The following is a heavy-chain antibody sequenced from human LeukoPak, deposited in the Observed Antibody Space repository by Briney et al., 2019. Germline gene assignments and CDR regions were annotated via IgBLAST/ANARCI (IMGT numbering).Heavy chain of an antibody. J-gene: IGHJ6*03. CDR3: ARADGSSSISYYHMDV. D-gene: IGHD6-6*01. CDR2: MNPNSGNT. Sequence: GASVKVSCKASGYTFTSYDINWVRQATGQGLEWMGWMNPNSGNTGYAQKFQGRVTITRNTSISTTYMELSSLRSEDTAVYYCARADGSSSISYYHMDVWGKGPRVTVSS. V-gene: IGHV1-8*01. CDR1: GYTFTSYD.